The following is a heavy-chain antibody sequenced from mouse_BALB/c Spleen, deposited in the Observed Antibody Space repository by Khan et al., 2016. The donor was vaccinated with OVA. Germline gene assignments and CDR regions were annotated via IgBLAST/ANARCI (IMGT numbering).Heavy chain of an antibody. J-gene: IGHJ3*01. V-gene: IGHV1-54*03. CDR2: INPGTGGA. D-gene: IGHD2-10*02. CDR1: GYAFTNYL. CDR3: AREYVKWFSY. Sequence: QIQLVQSGAELVRPGTSVKLSCKASGYAFTNYLIEWVKQRPGQGLEWIGVINPGTGGANYNAKFKDKATLTADISSSTAYMQLSSLTSDDSAVYFCAREYVKWFSYWGQGTLVTVSA.